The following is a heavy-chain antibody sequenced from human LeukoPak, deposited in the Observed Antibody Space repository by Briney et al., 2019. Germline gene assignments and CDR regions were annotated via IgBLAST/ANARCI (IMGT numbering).Heavy chain of an antibody. CDR3: ARGWDRDCTSTSCYIAYN. CDR2: ISYDGSNK. J-gene: IGHJ4*02. D-gene: IGHD2-2*02. Sequence: GGSLRLPCAASGFIFSNYVMHWVRQPPGKGLEWVAVISYDGSNKYYADSVKGRFTISRDNSKNTLYLQTNSLRAEDTAVYYCARGWDRDCTSTSCYIAYNWGQGTLVSVSS. CDR1: GFIFSNYV. V-gene: IGHV3-30-3*01.